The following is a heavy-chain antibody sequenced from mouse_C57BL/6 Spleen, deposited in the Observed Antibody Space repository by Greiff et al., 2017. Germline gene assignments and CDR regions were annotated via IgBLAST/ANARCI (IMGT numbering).Heavy chain of an antibody. CDR2: IRSKSNNYAT. Sequence: DVKLVESGGGLVQPKGSLKLSCAASGFSFNTYAMNWVRQAPGKGLEWVARIRSKSNNYATYYADSVKDRFTISRDDSESMLYLQMNNFKTEDTAMYYCVRDGYYLALDYWGQGTTLTVSS. V-gene: IGHV10-1*01. D-gene: IGHD2-3*01. CDR1: GFSFNTYA. J-gene: IGHJ2*01. CDR3: VRDGYYLALDY.